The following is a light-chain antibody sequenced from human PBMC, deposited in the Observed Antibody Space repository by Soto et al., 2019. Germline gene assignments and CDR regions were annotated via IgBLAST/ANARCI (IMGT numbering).Light chain of an antibody. Sequence: EIVLTQSPGTLSLSPGERATLSCRASQGVSSAYLAWYQQKPGQAPRLLIHGASIRATGIPERFSGSGSGTEFTLTISRLEPEDFAVYYCQQYAGLWTFGQGTKVDIK. CDR3: QQYAGLWT. CDR1: QGVSSAY. V-gene: IGKV3-20*01. J-gene: IGKJ1*01. CDR2: GAS.